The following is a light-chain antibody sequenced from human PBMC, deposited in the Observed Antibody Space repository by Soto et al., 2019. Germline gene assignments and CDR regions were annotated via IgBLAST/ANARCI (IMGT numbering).Light chain of an antibody. CDR2: KDS. Sequence: SYELTQPSSVSVSPGQTARITCSGDVLAKKYARWFQQKPGQAPVLVIYKDSERPSGIPERFSGSSSGTTVTLTISGAQVEDEADYYCYSAADTSWVFGGGTKVTVL. CDR3: YSAADTSWV. V-gene: IGLV3-27*01. J-gene: IGLJ3*02. CDR1: VLAKKY.